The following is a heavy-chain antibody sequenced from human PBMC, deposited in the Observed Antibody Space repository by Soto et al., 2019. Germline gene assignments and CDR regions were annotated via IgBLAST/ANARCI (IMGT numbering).Heavy chain of an antibody. CDR2: VHHSWGS. CDR3: ARQGFGPLHGLVDV. CDR1: GGSISSYY. D-gene: IGHD3-10*01. J-gene: IGHJ6*02. V-gene: IGHV4-59*08. Sequence: QVQLQESGPGLVKPSETMSLSCTVSGGSISSYYWSWFRQSPGNRMEWVGYVHHSWGSSYNPSLQRRVAISLVSSKSQFSLKVTSVTATDTAVYYCARQGFGPLHGLVDVWGQGTTVTVSS.